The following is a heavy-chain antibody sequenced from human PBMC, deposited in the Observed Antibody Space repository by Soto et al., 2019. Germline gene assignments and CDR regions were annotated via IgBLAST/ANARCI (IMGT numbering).Heavy chain of an antibody. CDR3: AHLYWAASGTRYDFDY. D-gene: IGHD6-13*01. Sequence: QITLKESGPTLVKPTQTLTLTCTFSGFSFTTDGMGVGWIRQPPGKALEWLALIYWDDDKRYSPSLKSRLTITKDASRNQVVLTLTNMDPADTATYCCAHLYWAASGTRYDFDYWGQGTLVTVSS. CDR1: GFSFTTDGMG. V-gene: IGHV2-5*02. J-gene: IGHJ4*02. CDR2: IYWDDDK.